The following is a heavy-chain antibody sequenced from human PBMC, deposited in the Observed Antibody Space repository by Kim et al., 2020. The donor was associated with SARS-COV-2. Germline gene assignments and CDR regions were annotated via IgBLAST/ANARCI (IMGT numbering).Heavy chain of an antibody. D-gene: IGHD6-13*01. V-gene: IGHV3-13*01. J-gene: IGHJ2*01. CDR3: ARVAYSSSWSIGYWYFDL. CDR2: IGTSGDT. Sequence: GCVSAIGTSGDTYYPGSAKGRLTLSRENAKNSLYLQMNSRRAGDTAVYYCARVAYSSSWSIGYWYFDLWGRGTLVTVSS.